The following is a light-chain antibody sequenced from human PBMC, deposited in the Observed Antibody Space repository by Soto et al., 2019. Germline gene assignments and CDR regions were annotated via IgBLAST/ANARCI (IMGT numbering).Light chain of an antibody. CDR3: HVWDSSTAV. CDR2: RDS. Sequence: SYELTQPLSVSVPLGQTASITCGGNNIGTRNVHWYQQKPGQAPVLVVYRDSNRPSGFPERFSGSNSGNTATLTISRAQAGDEADYYCHVWDSSTAVFGGGTKVTVL. CDR1: NIGTRN. J-gene: IGLJ3*02. V-gene: IGLV3-9*01.